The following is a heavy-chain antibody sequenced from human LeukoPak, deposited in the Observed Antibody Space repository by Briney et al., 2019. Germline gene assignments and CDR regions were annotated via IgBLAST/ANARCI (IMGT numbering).Heavy chain of an antibody. CDR3: ARAYCTNGVCYHGWFDP. Sequence: GESLKISCKGSGYSFTSYWIGWVRQMPGKGLEWMGIIYPGDSDTRYSPSFQGQVTISADKSISTAYLQWSSLKASDTAMYYCARAYCTNGVCYHGWFDPWGQGTLVTVSS. CDR1: GYSFTSYW. CDR2: IYPGDSDT. D-gene: IGHD2-8*01. V-gene: IGHV5-51*01. J-gene: IGHJ5*02.